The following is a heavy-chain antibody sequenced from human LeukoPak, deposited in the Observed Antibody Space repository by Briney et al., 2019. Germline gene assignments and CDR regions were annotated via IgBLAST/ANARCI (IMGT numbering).Heavy chain of an antibody. J-gene: IGHJ4*02. Sequence: ASVKVSCKASGYTFTSYGISWVRQAPGQGLEWMGWISAYNGNTNYAQKFQGRVTITADESTSTAYMELSSLRSEDTAVYYCTTDGYYDYVWGSYRYPDYWGQGTLVTVSS. CDR3: TTDGYYDYVWGSYRYPDY. CDR2: ISAYNGNT. V-gene: IGHV1-18*01. D-gene: IGHD3-16*02. CDR1: GYTFTSYG.